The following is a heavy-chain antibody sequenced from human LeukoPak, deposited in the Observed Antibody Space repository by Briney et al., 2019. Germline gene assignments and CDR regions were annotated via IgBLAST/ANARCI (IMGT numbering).Heavy chain of an antibody. D-gene: IGHD5-24*01. CDR3: VKDPYVDGPFDS. J-gene: IGHJ4*02. CDR2: ISGSGGNT. Sequence: GGSLRLSCAASGFTFSSYAMSWVRQAPGKGLEWVSAISGSGGNTNYADSVKGRLTISRDNSKYTLYLQINSLRAEDTAIYYCVKDPYVDGPFDSWGQGTLVTVSS. V-gene: IGHV3-23*01. CDR1: GFTFSSYA.